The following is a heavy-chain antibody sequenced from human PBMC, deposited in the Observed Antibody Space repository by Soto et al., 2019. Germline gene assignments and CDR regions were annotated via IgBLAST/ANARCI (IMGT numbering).Heavy chain of an antibody. J-gene: IGHJ5*02. CDR2: INHRGST. CDR3: ARDGFCTSTTCRVGNWFDP. Sequence: SETLSLTCVVYGGSFSGYYWSWIRQSPGKGLEWIGGINHRGSTNYNPSLESGVTISVDTSKNQFSLKLPSVTAADTAMYYCARDGFCTSTTCRVGNWFDPWGQGTLVTVSS. CDR1: GGSFSGYY. V-gene: IGHV4-34*01. D-gene: IGHD2-2*01.